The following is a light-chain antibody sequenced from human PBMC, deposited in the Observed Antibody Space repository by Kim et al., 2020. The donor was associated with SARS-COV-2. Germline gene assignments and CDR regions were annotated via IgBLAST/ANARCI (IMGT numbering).Light chain of an antibody. Sequence: SPGYRASLSCRASPIVSSSHLAWYQQKPGQAPRLLIYGASSRATGIPDRFSGSGSRTDFTLTISRLEPEDVAVYYCQQYGSSPLTFGGGTKVDIK. CDR2: GAS. V-gene: IGKV3-20*01. CDR1: PIVSSSH. CDR3: QQYGSSPLT. J-gene: IGKJ4*01.